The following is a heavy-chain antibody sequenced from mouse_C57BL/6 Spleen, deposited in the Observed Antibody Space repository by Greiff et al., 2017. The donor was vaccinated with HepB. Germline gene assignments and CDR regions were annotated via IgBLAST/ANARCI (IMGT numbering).Heavy chain of an antibody. CDR2: IDPEDGDT. V-gene: IGHV14-1*01. CDR3: TTGVLPHYFED. D-gene: IGHD1-1*01. CDR1: GFNIKDYY. Sequence: EVQLQQSGAELVRPGASVKLSCTASGFNIKDYYMHWVKQRPEQGLEWIGRIDPEDGDTEYAPKFQGKATMTADTSSNTSYLQLSSLTSEDTAVYYCTTGVLPHYFEDWGQGTTLTVSS. J-gene: IGHJ2*01.